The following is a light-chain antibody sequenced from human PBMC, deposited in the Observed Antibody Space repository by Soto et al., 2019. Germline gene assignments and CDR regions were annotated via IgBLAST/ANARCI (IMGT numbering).Light chain of an antibody. CDR3: QQYNNYQWT. Sequence: DIQMTQFPSTLSASVGDRVTITCRASQSASSWLAWYQQKPGRAPKLLIYDASDLESGVPSRFSGSGSGTQFTLTISSLHPDDFATYYCQQYNNYQWTFGQGTKVDIK. CDR1: QSASSW. V-gene: IGKV1-5*01. J-gene: IGKJ1*01. CDR2: DAS.